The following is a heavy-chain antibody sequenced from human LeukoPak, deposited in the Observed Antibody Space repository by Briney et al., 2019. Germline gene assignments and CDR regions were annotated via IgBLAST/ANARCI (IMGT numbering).Heavy chain of an antibody. CDR1: GGTFSSYA. D-gene: IGHD1-26*01. Sequence: ASVKVSCKASGGTFSSYAISWVRQAPGQGLEWMGRIIPILGIANYAQKFQGRVTITADKSTSTAYMELSSLRSEDTAVYYCARSYSGSYQYFDYWGQGTLVTVSS. CDR2: IIPILGIA. CDR3: ARSYSGSYQYFDY. V-gene: IGHV1-69*04. J-gene: IGHJ4*02.